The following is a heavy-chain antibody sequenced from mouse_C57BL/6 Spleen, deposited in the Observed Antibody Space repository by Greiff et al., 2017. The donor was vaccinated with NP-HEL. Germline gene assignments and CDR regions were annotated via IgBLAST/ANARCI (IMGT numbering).Heavy chain of an antibody. CDR2: ISDGGSYT. J-gene: IGHJ2*01. Sequence: EVKVVESGGGLVKPGGSLKLSCAASGFTFSSYAMSWVRQTPEKRLEWVATISDGGSYTYYPDNVKGRFTISRDNAKNNLYLQMSHLKSEDTAMYYCARDYGGFDYWGQGTTLTVSS. CDR1: GFTFSSYA. V-gene: IGHV5-4*01. CDR3: ARDYGGFDY. D-gene: IGHD1-1*02.